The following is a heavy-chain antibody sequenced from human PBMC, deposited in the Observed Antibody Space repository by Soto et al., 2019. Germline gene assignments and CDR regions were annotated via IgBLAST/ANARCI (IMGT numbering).Heavy chain of an antibody. D-gene: IGHD4-17*01. V-gene: IGHV1-18*01. J-gene: IGHJ5*02. Sequence: ASVKVSCKASGYTFTSYGISWVRQAPGQGLEWMGWISAYNGNTNYAQKLQGRVTMTTDTSTSTAYMELRSLRSDDTAVYYCAREVGRPDYGDLSWFDPWGQGTLVTVS. CDR2: ISAYNGNT. CDR3: AREVGRPDYGDLSWFDP. CDR1: GYTFTSYG.